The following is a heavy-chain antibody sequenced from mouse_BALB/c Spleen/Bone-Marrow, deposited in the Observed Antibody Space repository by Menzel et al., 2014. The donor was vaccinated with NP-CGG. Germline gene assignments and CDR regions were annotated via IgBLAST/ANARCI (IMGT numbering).Heavy chain of an antibody. V-gene: IGHV1-14*01. J-gene: IGHJ3*01. CDR2: INPYNDGT. Sequence: EVQVVESGPELVKPGASVKMSCKASGYTFTSYVMHWVKQKPGQGLDWIGYINPYNDGTKYNEKFKGKATLTSDKSSSTAYMELSSLTSEDSAVYYCASPYYRYDGFAYWGQGTLVTVSA. CDR3: ASPYYRYDGFAY. D-gene: IGHD2-14*01. CDR1: GYTFTSYV.